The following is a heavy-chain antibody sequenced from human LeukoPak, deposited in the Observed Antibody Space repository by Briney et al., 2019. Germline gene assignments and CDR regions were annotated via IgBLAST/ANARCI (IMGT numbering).Heavy chain of an antibody. J-gene: IGHJ5*02. CDR2: IWYDGSNK. CDR1: GFTFSSYG. V-gene: IGHV3-33*06. D-gene: IGHD2-21*02. Sequence: GGSLRLSCAASGFTFSSYGMHWVRQAPGKGLEWVAVIWYDGSNKYYADSVKGRFTTTRDNSKNTLYLQMNSLRAEDTAVYYCAKVELAYCGGDCPFDPWGQGTLVTVSS. CDR3: AKVELAYCGGDCPFDP.